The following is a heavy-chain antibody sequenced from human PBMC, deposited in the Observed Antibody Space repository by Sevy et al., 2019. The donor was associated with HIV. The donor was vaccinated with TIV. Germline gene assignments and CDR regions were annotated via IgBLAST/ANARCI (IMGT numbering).Heavy chain of an antibody. CDR2: IYYNGNT. CDR1: GGSITSLY. J-gene: IGHJ4*02. Sequence: SETLSLTCTVSGGSITSLYWGWIRQPPGKGREWIANIYYNGNTNYNPSLKSRVTISLDTSRNQFSLRLGSVTAADTAIYYGAGENAWGRGYSWGQGTLVTVSS. V-gene: IGHV4-59*08. D-gene: IGHD1-26*01. CDR3: AGENAWGRGYS.